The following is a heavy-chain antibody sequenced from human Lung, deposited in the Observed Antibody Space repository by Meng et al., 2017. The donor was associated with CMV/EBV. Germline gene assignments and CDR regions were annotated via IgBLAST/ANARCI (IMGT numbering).Heavy chain of an antibody. CDR3: ARESNYNVLDY. D-gene: IGHD1-7*01. CDR1: GFTVGSFA. Sequence: SCAASGFTVGSFAMDWVRQAPGEGLEWVASISYDGDNKHYADSVKGRFTISRDNSKNTLYLQMRSLRVEDTAVYYCARESNYNVLDYWGQGMLVTVSS. CDR2: ISYDGDNK. V-gene: IGHV3-30-3*01. J-gene: IGHJ4*02.